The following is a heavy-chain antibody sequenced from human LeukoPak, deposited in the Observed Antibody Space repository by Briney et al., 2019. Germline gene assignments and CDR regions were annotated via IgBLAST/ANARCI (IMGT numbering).Heavy chain of an antibody. J-gene: IGHJ6*02. D-gene: IGHD3-10*01. V-gene: IGHV4-34*01. CDR1: GGSFSGYY. CDR2: INHSGST. CDR3: ARGGYYPHYYYYYGMDV. Sequence: PSETLSLTCAVYGGSFSGYYWSWIRQPPGKGLEWIGEINHSGSTNYNPSLKSRVTISVDTSKDQFSLKLSSVTAADTAVYYCARGGYYPHYYYYYGMDVWGQGTTVTVSS.